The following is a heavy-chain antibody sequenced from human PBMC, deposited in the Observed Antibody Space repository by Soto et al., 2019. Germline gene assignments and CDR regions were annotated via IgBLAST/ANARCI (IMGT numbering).Heavy chain of an antibody. D-gene: IGHD2-8*01. CDR1: GGSISSYY. V-gene: IGHV4-59*01. Sequence: PXETLSLTCTVSGGSISSYYWSWIRQPPGKGLEWIGYIYYSGSTNYNPSLKSRVTISVDTSKNQFSLKLSSVTAADTAVYYCARIAPESTNAFDYWGQGTLVTVSS. CDR2: IYYSGST. CDR3: ARIAPESTNAFDY. J-gene: IGHJ4*02.